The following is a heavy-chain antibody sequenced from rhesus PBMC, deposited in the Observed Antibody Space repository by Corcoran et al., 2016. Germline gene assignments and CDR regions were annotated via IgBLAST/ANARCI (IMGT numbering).Heavy chain of an antibody. CDR1: GYTFTSYY. CDR3: ARVLAAAGLDY. D-gene: IGHD6-31*01. V-gene: IGHV1-200*01. Sequence: QVQLVQSGAEVKKPGTSVKLSCTASGYTFTSYYINWVRQAPGQVIEWMGGINPSNGNTGDAQKCQGRDTMTRDTSTSTAYMELNSLRSEDTAVYYCARVLAAAGLDYWGQGVLVTVSS. CDR2: INPSNGNT. J-gene: IGHJ4*01.